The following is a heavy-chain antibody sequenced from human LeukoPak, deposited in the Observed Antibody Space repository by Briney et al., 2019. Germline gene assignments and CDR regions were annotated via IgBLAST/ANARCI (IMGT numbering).Heavy chain of an antibody. CDR1: GFTFGEDA. CDR3: ARLIVVVVAASSYFDS. J-gene: IGHJ4*02. Sequence: GGSLRLSCTASGFTFGEDAMSRFRQAPGKGLEWLGFIRTKTNGATAEYAASVKGRFSISRDDSKSIAYLQMNSLKTEDTAVYYCARLIVVVVAASSYFDSWGQGTRVTVSS. CDR2: IRTKTNGATA. D-gene: IGHD2-15*01. V-gene: IGHV3-49*03.